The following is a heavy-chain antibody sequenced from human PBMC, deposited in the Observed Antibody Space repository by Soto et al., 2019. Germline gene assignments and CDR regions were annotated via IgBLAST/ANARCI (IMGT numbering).Heavy chain of an antibody. V-gene: IGHV4-34*01. CDR1: GGYFSGYY. J-gene: IGHJ4*02. CDR3: ARGRGGGYFIAVAGTTRFDY. D-gene: IGHD6-19*01. Sequence: PSETLSLTCAVYGGYFSGYYWSWIRQPPGKGLEWIGEINHSGSTNYNPSLKSRVTISVDMSKNQFSLKLSSVTAADTAVYYCARGRGGGYFIAVAGTTRFDYWGQGTLVTVSS. CDR2: INHSGST.